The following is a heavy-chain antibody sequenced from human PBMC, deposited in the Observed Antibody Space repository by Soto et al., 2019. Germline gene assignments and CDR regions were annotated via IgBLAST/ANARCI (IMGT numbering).Heavy chain of an antibody. CDR1: GFTFSTNW. J-gene: IGHJ4*02. D-gene: IGHD2-15*01. V-gene: IGHV3-74*01. Sequence: EVQLVESGGGLVQPGGSLRLSCAASGFTFSTNWMHWVRQVPGKGPVWVSRMNGDGSILTYADSVKGRFTISRDNAKNTLYLQLTSLTADDTAVYYCDAVVGATPNWGQGTLVTVSS. CDR3: DAVVGATPN. CDR2: MNGDGSIL.